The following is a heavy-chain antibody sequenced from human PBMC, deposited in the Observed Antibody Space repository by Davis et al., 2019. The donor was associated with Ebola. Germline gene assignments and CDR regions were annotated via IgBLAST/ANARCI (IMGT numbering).Heavy chain of an antibody. Sequence: GGSLRLSCAASGFTFSSYSMNWVRQAPGKGLEWVSSISSSSSYIYYADSVKGRFTISRDNAKNSLYLQMNSLRAEDTAVYYCARAVIAAAGPFDYWGQGTLVTVSS. CDR1: GFTFSSYS. CDR2: ISSSSSYI. J-gene: IGHJ4*02. CDR3: ARAVIAAAGPFDY. D-gene: IGHD6-13*01. V-gene: IGHV3-21*01.